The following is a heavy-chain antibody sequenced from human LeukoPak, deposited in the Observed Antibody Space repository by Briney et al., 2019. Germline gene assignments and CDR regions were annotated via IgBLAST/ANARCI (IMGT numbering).Heavy chain of an antibody. J-gene: IGHJ4*02. CDR3: ARGGARQQLVENFFDY. CDR1: GFTVSSNY. CDR2: TYRGGNT. Sequence: GGSLRLSCAASGFTVSSNYMSWVRQAPGKGLEWVSVTYRGGNTYYADSVKGRFTVSRDNSKNTLYLQMNSLRAEDTAVYYCARGGARQQLVENFFDYWGQGTLLTVSS. V-gene: IGHV3-53*01. D-gene: IGHD6-13*01.